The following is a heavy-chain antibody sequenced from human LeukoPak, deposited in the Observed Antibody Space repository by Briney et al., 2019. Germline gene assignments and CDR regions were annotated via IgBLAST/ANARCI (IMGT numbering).Heavy chain of an antibody. Sequence: ASVKVSCKASGYTFTSYSLNWVRQAPGQGLEWMGWINTNTGSPTYAQGFTGRYVFSLDTSVSTAYLQISSLRSEDTAVYYCARDHYSSSSSAWFDPWGQGTLVTVSS. CDR1: GYTFTSYS. CDR3: ARDHYSSSSSAWFDP. CDR2: INTNTGSP. V-gene: IGHV7-4-1*01. J-gene: IGHJ5*02. D-gene: IGHD6-13*01.